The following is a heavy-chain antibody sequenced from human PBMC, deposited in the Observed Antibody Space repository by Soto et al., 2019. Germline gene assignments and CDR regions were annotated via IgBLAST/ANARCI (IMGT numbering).Heavy chain of an antibody. CDR2: IYHSGST. Sequence: SETLSLTCAVSGGSISIGGYSWSWIRQPPGKGLEWIGYIYHSGSTYYNPSLKSRVTISVDTSKNQFSLKLSSVTAADTAVYYCSRDDYYDSSGPGAFDIWGQGTMVTVSS. V-gene: IGHV4-30-2*05. D-gene: IGHD3-22*01. J-gene: IGHJ3*02. CDR3: SRDDYYDSSGPGAFDI. CDR1: GGSISIGGYS.